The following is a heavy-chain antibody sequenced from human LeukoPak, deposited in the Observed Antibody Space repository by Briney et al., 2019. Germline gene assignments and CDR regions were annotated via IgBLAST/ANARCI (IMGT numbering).Heavy chain of an antibody. J-gene: IGHJ4*02. V-gene: IGHV3-74*01. CDR3: ARVPGITMTGGFDY. D-gene: IGHD6-19*01. CDR2: INSDVSST. CDR1: GFTFSNYW. Sequence: PGGSLRLSCAASGFTFSNYWMHCVRQAPGKGLVWVSRINSDVSSTSYADSVKGRFTISRDNAKNTLYLQMNSLRAEDTAVYYCARVPGITMTGGFDYWGQGTLVTVSS.